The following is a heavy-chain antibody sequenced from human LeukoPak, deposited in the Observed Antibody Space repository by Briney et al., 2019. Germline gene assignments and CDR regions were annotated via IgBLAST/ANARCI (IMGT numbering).Heavy chain of an antibody. CDR2: VYPSGST. V-gene: IGHV4-59*01. CDR1: GASIGSYY. CDR3: ARGRFNMIGGVPDPPGWFDP. Sequence: SETLSLTCTVSGASIGSYYWSWIRQPPGKGLEWVANVYPSGSTNYNPSLKSRVTISVDTSKNQCSLKVRSVTAADTAVYYCARGRFNMIGGVPDPPGWFDPWGQGTLVTVSS. D-gene: IGHD3-10*01. J-gene: IGHJ5*02.